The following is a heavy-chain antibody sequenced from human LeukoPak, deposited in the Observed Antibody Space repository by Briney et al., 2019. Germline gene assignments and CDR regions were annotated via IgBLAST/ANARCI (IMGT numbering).Heavy chain of an antibody. Sequence: PSETLSLTCTVSGGSISSYYWSWIRQPPGKGLEWIGSIYYSGSTYYNPSLKSRVTISVDTSKNQFSLKLSSVTAADTAVYYCARAASDAFDIWGQGTMVTVSS. CDR1: GGSISSYY. J-gene: IGHJ3*02. V-gene: IGHV4-59*12. D-gene: IGHD2-21*01. CDR2: IYYSGST. CDR3: ARAASDAFDI.